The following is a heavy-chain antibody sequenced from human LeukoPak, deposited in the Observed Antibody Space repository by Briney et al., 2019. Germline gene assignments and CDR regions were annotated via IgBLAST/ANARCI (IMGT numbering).Heavy chain of an antibody. CDR1: GFTFGDYY. CDR3: ARVGYSGSPGDY. J-gene: IGHJ4*02. V-gene: IGHV3-11*04. CDR2: ISSRSGSSI. Sequence: PGGSLRLSCAASGFTFGDYYMTWIRQAPGKGLEWVSYISSRSGSSIYYGGSVKGRFTVSRDNAKNSLYLQLNSLRGEDTAVYYCARVGYSGSPGDYWGQGTLVTVSS. D-gene: IGHD1-26*01.